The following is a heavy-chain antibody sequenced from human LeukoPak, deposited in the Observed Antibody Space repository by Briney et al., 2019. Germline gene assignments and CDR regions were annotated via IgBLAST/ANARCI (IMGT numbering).Heavy chain of an antibody. D-gene: IGHD2-2*01. CDR1: GSTFSRHS. V-gene: IGHV3-21*01. Sequence: GGSLRLSCAASGSTFSRHSMNWVRQAPGKGLEWVSYISSGSSYIYYADSVKGRFTISRDNAENSLYLQMNSLRGEDTAVYYCARRYCGSPSCVNWLDPWGQGALVTVSS. J-gene: IGHJ5*02. CDR3: ARRYCGSPSCVNWLDP. CDR2: ISSGSSYI.